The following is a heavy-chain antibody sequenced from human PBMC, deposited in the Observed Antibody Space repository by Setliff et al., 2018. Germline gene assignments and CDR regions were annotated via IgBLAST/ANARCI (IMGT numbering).Heavy chain of an antibody. D-gene: IGHD6-25*01. J-gene: IGHJ4*02. CDR1: RFTFSSYA. CDR2: ISSSGSTI. V-gene: IGHV3-48*04. CDR3: VRDTTSGWMLTN. Sequence: PGESLKISCAASRFTFSSYAITWVRQAPGKGLEWVSYISSSGSTIYYADSVKGRFTISRDNARDSLYLQMNSLRAEDTAVYYCVRDTTSGWMLTNWGQGTLVTVSS.